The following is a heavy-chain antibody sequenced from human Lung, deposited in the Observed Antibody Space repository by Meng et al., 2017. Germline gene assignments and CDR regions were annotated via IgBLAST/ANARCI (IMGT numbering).Heavy chain of an antibody. D-gene: IGHD2-21*02. Sequence: QVQLVQSGAEGKKPGSAVKASGKAAGGTFSSYAISWVRQAPGQGLEWMGGIIPILGIANYAQKFQGRVTITADKSTSTAYMELSSLRSEDTAVYYCARGSYCGGDCYFLFDYWGQGTLVTVSS. V-gene: IGHV1-69*10. CDR2: IIPILGIA. CDR1: GGTFSSYA. J-gene: IGHJ4*02. CDR3: ARGSYCGGDCYFLFDY.